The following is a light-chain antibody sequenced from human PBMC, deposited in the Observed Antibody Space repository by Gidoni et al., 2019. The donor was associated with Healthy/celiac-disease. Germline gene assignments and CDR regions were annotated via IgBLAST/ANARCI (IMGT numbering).Light chain of an antibody. Sequence: DIHMTQSPSSLSASVGDRVTITCQASQDISNYLNWYQQKPGKAPKLLIYDASNLETGVPSRFSGSGSGTDFTFTISSLQPEDIATYYCKQFDNLPPAFGGXTKVEIK. CDR3: KQFDNLPPA. CDR1: QDISNY. V-gene: IGKV1-33*01. CDR2: DAS. J-gene: IGKJ4*01.